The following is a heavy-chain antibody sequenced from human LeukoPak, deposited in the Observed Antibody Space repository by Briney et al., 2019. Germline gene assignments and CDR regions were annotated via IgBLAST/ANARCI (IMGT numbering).Heavy chain of an antibody. D-gene: IGHD3-10*01. J-gene: IGHJ5*02. CDR2: IYYSGSA. CDR3: ARNLWFGELSFDP. V-gene: IGHV4-59*01. Sequence: PSETLSLTCTVSGGSIGSYYWSWIRQPPGKGLEWIGYIYYSGSANYNPSLKSRVTISVDTSKNQFSLKLSSVTAADTAVYYCARNLWFGELSFDPWGQGTLVTVSS. CDR1: GGSIGSYY.